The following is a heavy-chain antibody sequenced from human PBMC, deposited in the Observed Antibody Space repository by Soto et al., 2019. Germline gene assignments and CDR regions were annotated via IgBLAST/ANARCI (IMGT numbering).Heavy chain of an antibody. CDR1: GYSISSGYY. J-gene: IGHJ5*02. D-gene: IGHD6-19*01. Sequence: PSETLSLTCAVSGYSISSGYYWGWIRQPPGKGLEWIGSIYHSGSTYYNPSLKSRVTISVDTSKSQFSLKLSSVTAADTAVYYCARAGIAVAGSGVDPWGQGTLVTVSS. CDR3: ARAGIAVAGSGVDP. CDR2: IYHSGST. V-gene: IGHV4-38-2*01.